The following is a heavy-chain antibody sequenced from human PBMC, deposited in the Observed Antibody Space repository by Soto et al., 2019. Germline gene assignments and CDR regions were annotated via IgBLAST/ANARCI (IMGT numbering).Heavy chain of an antibody. CDR3: ARAPQLELYYYYYGMDV. CDR2: IIPIFGTA. CDR1: GGTFSSYA. V-gene: IGHV1-69*01. Sequence: CKASGGTFSSYAISWVRQAPGQGLEWMGGIIPIFGTADYAQKFQGRVTITADESTSTAYMELSSLRSEDTAVYYCARAPQLELYYYYYGMDVWGQGTTVTVSS. D-gene: IGHD1-1*01. J-gene: IGHJ6*02.